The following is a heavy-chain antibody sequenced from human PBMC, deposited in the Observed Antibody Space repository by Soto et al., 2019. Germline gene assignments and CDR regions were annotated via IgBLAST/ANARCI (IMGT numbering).Heavy chain of an antibody. D-gene: IGHD6-13*01. CDR3: ARGQEWIAAASDAFDI. Sequence: ASLKVSCKASAYTFTSYDINWVLQATGQGLEWMGWMNPNSGNTGYAQKFQGRVTMTRNTSISTAYMELSSLRSEDTAVYYCARGQEWIAAASDAFDIWGQGTMVTVSS. CDR2: MNPNSGNT. J-gene: IGHJ3*02. V-gene: IGHV1-8*01. CDR1: AYTFTSYD.